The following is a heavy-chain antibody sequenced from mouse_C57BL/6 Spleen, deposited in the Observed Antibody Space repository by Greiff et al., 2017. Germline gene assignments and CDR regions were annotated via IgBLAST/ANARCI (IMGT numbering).Heavy chain of an antibody. Sequence: EVQVVESEGGLVQPGSSMKLSCTASGFTFSDYYMAWVRQVPEKGLEWVANINYDGSSTYYLDSLKSRFIISRDNAKNILYLQMSSLKSEDTATYYCAREVDYEGYFDYWGQGTTLTVSS. CDR2: INYDGSST. J-gene: IGHJ2*01. V-gene: IGHV5-16*01. CDR3: AREVDYEGYFDY. D-gene: IGHD2-4*01. CDR1: GFTFSDYY.